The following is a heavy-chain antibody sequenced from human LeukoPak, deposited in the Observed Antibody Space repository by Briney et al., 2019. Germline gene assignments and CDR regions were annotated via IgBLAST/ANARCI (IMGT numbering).Heavy chain of an antibody. CDR1: EYTFTNYD. CDR3: ARSLVVRGVIIGY. Sequence: ASVKVSCKASEYTFTNYDINWVRQATGQGLEWMGWMNPNSGNTGYAQKFQGRVTMTRNTSISTAYMELSSLRSEDTAVYYCARSLVVRGVIIGYWGQGTLVTVSS. V-gene: IGHV1-8*01. D-gene: IGHD3-10*01. J-gene: IGHJ4*02. CDR2: MNPNSGNT.